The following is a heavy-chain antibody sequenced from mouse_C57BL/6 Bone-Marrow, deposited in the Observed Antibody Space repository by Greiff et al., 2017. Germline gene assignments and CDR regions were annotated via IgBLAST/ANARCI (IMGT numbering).Heavy chain of an antibody. CDR1: GYTFTNYW. CDR2: IYPGGGYT. Sequence: QVQLQQSGAELVRPGTSVKMSCKASGYTFTNYWIGWAKQRPGHGLEWIGDIYPGGGYTNYNEKFKGKATLTADKSSSTAYMQFSSLTSEDSAIYYCAGLTTGWYFDVWGTGTTVTVSS. D-gene: IGHD1-1*01. V-gene: IGHV1-63*01. CDR3: AGLTTGWYFDV. J-gene: IGHJ1*03.